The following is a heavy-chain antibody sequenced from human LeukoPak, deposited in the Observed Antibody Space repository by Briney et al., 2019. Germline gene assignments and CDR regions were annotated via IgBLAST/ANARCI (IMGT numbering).Heavy chain of an antibody. Sequence: SETLSLTCAVYGGSFSGYYWSWIRQPPGKGLEWIGEINHRGSTNYNPSLKSRVTISVDTSKNQFSLKLSSVTAADTAVYYCAIGSSFSNAFDIWGQGTMVTVSS. CDR1: GGSFSGYY. J-gene: IGHJ3*02. D-gene: IGHD6-6*01. V-gene: IGHV4-34*01. CDR2: INHRGST. CDR3: AIGSSFSNAFDI.